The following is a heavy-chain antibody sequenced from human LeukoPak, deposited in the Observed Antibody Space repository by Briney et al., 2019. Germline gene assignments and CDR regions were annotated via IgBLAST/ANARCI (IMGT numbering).Heavy chain of an antibody. V-gene: IGHV4-4*07. D-gene: IGHD3-10*01. CDR1: GGSISSYY. Sequence: SETLSLTCTVSGGSISSYYWSWIRQPAGKGLEWIGRIYTSGSTNYNPSLKSRVTMSLDTSKNQFSLKLSSVTAADTAVYYCAIGMIRGYYYYMDVWGKGTTVTVSS. CDR2: IYTSGST. J-gene: IGHJ6*03. CDR3: AIGMIRGYYYYMDV.